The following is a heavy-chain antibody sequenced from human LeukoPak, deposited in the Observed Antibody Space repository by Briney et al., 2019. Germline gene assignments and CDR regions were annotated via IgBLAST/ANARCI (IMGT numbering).Heavy chain of an antibody. CDR1: GFSFNAFW. Sequence: GGSLRLSCEASGFSFNAFWMSWVRQAPGKGLEWVANIHRVGSVRHYVESVRGRFTISRDNARNSLFLQMNSLRVEDTAVYYCAREDGGWLRADLWGQGTLVTVSS. D-gene: IGHD5-24*01. CDR3: AREDGGWLRADL. V-gene: IGHV3-7*01. CDR2: IHRVGSVR. J-gene: IGHJ5*02.